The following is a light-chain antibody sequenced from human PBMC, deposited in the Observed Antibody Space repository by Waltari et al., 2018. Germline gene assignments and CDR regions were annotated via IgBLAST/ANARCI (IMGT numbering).Light chain of an antibody. Sequence: QSGLTQPASVSGSPGQSLPSSRPRTSSDVGNHNLVSCYQQYPGKAPKRMVYEVTKRTAGVSVRFSGSRSANTASLTIYELQSEDEADYYCCSYAGLGIYVFGTGTKVTVL. CDR2: EVT. V-gene: IGLV2-23*02. J-gene: IGLJ1*01. CDR3: CSYAGLGIYV. CDR1: SSDVGNHNL.